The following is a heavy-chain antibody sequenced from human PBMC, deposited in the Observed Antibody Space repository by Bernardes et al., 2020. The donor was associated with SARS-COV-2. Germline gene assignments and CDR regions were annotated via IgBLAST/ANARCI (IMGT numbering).Heavy chain of an antibody. J-gene: IGHJ6*02. D-gene: IGHD2-2*03. Sequence: ASVKVSCKASGYTFTTYGISWVRQAPGQGLEWMGWISAYNGNTNYAQKLQGRVTMTTDTSTSTAYMELRSLRSDDTAVYYCAHDGYCSSRCPRSHYYYYGMDVWGQGTTVTVSS. CDR2: ISAYNGNT. CDR1: GYTFTTYG. CDR3: AHDGYCSSRCPRSHYYYYGMDV. V-gene: IGHV1-18*04.